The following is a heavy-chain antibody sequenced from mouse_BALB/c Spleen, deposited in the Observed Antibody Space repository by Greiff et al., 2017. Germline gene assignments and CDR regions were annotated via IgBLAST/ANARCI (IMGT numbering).Heavy chain of an antibody. V-gene: IGHV1S137*01. D-gene: IGHD1-1*01. CDR2: ISTYYGDA. Sequence: VQLQQSGAELVRPGVSVKISCKGSGYTFTDYAMHWVKQSHAKSLEWIGVISTYYGDASYNQKFKGKATMTVDKSSSTAYMELARLTSEDSAIYYCAREGYYYGSSRFAYWGQETLVTVCA. CDR1: GYTFTDYA. CDR3: AREGYYYGSSRFAY. J-gene: IGHJ3*01.